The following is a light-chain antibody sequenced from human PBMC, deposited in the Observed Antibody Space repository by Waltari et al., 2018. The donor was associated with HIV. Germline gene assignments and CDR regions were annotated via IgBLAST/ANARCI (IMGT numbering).Light chain of an antibody. J-gene: IGLJ2*01. CDR1: SSDVGGFNS. Sequence: SALTQPRSVSGSPGQSVTIPCTGSSSDVGGFNSVSWYPRHPGQAPKIMSYDVNRRPSGVPGRFTGSKSGNTASLTISGLEAEDEGDYFCSSYAGRYNYVFGGGTSLTVL. CDR3: SSYAGRYNYV. V-gene: IGLV2-11*01. CDR2: DVN.